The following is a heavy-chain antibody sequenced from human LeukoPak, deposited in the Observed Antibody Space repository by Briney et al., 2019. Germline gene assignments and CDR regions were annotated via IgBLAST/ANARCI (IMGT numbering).Heavy chain of an antibody. CDR1: GGTFSSYA. J-gene: IGHJ4*02. V-gene: IGHV1-69*04. CDR3: ATIFNPHYFDY. CDR2: IIPILGIA. Sequence: ASVKVSCKASGGTFSSYAISWVRQAPGQGLEWMGRIIPILGIANYAQKFQGRVTITADKSTGTAYMELSSLRSEDTAVYYCATIFNPHYFDYWGQGTLVTVSS.